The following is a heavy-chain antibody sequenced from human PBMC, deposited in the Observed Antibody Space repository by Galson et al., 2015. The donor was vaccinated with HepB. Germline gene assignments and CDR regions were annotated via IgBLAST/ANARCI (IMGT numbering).Heavy chain of an antibody. V-gene: IGHV3-30-3*01. J-gene: IGHJ4*02. CDR2: ISYDGSNK. CDR1: GFTFSSYA. D-gene: IGHD2-15*01. CDR3: ARDSGLGVVVVAAIDY. Sequence: SLRLSCAASGFTFSSYAMHWVRQAPGKGLEWVAVISYDGSNKDYADSVKGRFTISRDNSKNTLYLQMNSRRAEDTAVYYCARDSGLGVVVVAAIDYWGQGTLVTVSS.